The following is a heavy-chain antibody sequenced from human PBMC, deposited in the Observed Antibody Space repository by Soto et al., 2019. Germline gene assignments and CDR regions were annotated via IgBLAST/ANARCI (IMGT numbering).Heavy chain of an antibody. D-gene: IGHD1-26*01. CDR1: GGSFSGYY. J-gene: IGHJ4*02. CDR2: INHSGST. Sequence: SETLSLTCAVYGGSFSGYYWSWIRQPPGKGLEWIGEINHSGSTNYNPSLKSRVTISVDRSKNQFSLKLSSVTAADTAVYYCARAGVVGATALDYWGQGTLVTVSS. V-gene: IGHV4-34*01. CDR3: ARAGVVGATALDY.